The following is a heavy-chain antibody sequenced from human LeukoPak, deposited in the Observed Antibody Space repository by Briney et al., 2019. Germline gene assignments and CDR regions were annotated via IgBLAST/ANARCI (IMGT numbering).Heavy chain of an antibody. J-gene: IGHJ5*02. CDR1: GFTFNNYG. CDR3: VKDHCSSTSCSNLFDP. V-gene: IGHV3-30*02. Sequence: GGSLRLSCAASGFTFNNYGMHWVRQAPGKGLEWVTFIHYDGNNKIYADSVKDRFTISRDNSKNTLYLEMNSLRADDTAVYYCVKDHCSSTSCSNLFDPWGQGTLVTVSS. CDR2: IHYDGNNK. D-gene: IGHD2-2*01.